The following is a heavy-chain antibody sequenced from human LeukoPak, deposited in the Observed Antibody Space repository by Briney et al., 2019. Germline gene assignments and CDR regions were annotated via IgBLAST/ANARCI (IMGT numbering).Heavy chain of an antibody. D-gene: IGHD3-10*01. Sequence: GGSLRLSCAASGFTFSSYEMNWVRQAPGKGLEWVSYISSSGSTIYYADSVKGRFTISRDNAKNSLYLQMNSLRAEDTAVYYCAGPLWFGEYYYYYMDVWGKGTTVTISS. J-gene: IGHJ6*03. CDR1: GFTFSSYE. CDR3: AGPLWFGEYYYYYMDV. V-gene: IGHV3-48*03. CDR2: ISSSGSTI.